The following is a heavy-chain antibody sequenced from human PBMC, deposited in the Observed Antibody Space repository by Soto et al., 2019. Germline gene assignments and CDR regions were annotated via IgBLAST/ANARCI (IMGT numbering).Heavy chain of an antibody. Sequence: VQLVESGGGVVQPGRSLRLSCAASGFTFSDYAMHWVRQAPGKGLEWVAVVSHDGRNTHYADSVKGRFTISRDSSKNAGSREMTSLRAEDTAVYYCAKGGRQWLVASGFNYWGQGARVTVSS. D-gene: IGHD6-19*01. J-gene: IGHJ4*02. CDR1: GFTFSDYA. CDR3: AKGGRQWLVASGFNY. V-gene: IGHV3-30*18. CDR2: VSHDGRNT.